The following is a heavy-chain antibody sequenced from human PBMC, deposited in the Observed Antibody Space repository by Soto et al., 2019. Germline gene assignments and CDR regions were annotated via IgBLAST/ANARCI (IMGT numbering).Heavy chain of an antibody. CDR3: AKDLGDSSGSPGY. Sequence: QVQLVESGGGVVQPGRSLRLSCAASGFTFSSYGMHWVRQAPGKGLEWVAVISYDGSNKYYADSVKGRFTISRDNSKNTLYLQMNSLRAEDTAVYYCAKDLGDSSGSPGYWGQGTLVTVSS. CDR1: GFTFSSYG. CDR2: ISYDGSNK. V-gene: IGHV3-30*18. J-gene: IGHJ4*02. D-gene: IGHD3-22*01.